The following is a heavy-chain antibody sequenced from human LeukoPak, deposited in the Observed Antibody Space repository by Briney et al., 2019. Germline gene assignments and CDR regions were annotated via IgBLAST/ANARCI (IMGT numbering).Heavy chain of an antibody. CDR1: GFTFSSYA. CDR3: ARDRDIAATGSHTYDY. D-gene: IGHD6-13*01. J-gene: IGHJ4*02. V-gene: IGHV3-23*01. Sequence: GGSLRLSCSASGFTFSSYAMSWVRQAPGEGLEGVSALSGSGGSTYYADSVKGRFTISRDNTKNTLYLQMNSLRAEDTAVYYCARDRDIAATGSHTYDYWGQGTLVTVSS. CDR2: LSGSGGST.